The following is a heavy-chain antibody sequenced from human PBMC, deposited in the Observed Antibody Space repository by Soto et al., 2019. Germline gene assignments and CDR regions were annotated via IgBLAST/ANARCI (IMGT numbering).Heavy chain of an antibody. D-gene: IGHD6-19*01. V-gene: IGHV1-2*02. CDR3: ARKQWLVFAFDI. J-gene: IGHJ3*02. CDR1: GYTFTGYY. CDR2: INPNSGGT. Sequence: ASVKVSCKASGYTFTGYYMHWVRQAPGQGLEWMGWINPNSGGTNYAQKFQGRVTMTRDTSISTACMELSRLRSDDTAVYYCARKQWLVFAFDIWGQGTMVTVSS.